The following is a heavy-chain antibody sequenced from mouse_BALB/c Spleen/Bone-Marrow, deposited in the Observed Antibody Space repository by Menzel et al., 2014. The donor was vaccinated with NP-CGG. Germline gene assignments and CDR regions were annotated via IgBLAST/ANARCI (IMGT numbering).Heavy chain of an antibody. CDR2: INGNGGST. J-gene: IGHJ2*01. CDR3: VRGNYGNYVDYFDF. D-gene: IGHD2-1*01. CDR1: GFTFSNYG. V-gene: IGHV5-6-3*01. Sequence: EVKVVESGGGLVQPGGSLKLSCAASGFTFSNYGMSWVRLTPDKRLELVATINGNGGSTYYPDSVKGRFTISRDTAKNTLYLQMSSLKSEETAMYYCVRGNYGNYVDYFDFWGQGTTLTVSS.